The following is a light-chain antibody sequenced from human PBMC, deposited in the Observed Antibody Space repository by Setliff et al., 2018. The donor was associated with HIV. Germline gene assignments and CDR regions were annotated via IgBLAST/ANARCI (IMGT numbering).Light chain of an antibody. CDR1: SSDFGRYKY. J-gene: IGLJ1*01. CDR3: SSYAITNTLP. CDR2: EVK. Sequence: QSALTQPASVSGSPGQSITISCTGTSSDFGRYKYVSWYQQHPGKAPKLIIYEVKNRPSGVSDRFSGSKSGDTASLTISGLQPEDEADYYCSSYAITNTLPFGTGTKGTVL. V-gene: IGLV2-14*01.